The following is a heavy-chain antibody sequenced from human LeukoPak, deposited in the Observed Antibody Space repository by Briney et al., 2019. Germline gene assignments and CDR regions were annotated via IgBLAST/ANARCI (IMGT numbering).Heavy chain of an antibody. CDR1: GYTFTSYY. D-gene: IGHD4-17*01. J-gene: IGHJ4*02. V-gene: IGHV1-46*01. CDR3: VRVSYGDHDLDY. Sequence: ASVKVSCKASGYTFTSYYMHWVRQAPGQGLEWMGIINPSGGSTSYAQKFQGRVTMTRDTSTSTVYMELSSLRSEDTAVYYCVRVSYGDHDLDYWGQGTLVTVSS. CDR2: INPSGGST.